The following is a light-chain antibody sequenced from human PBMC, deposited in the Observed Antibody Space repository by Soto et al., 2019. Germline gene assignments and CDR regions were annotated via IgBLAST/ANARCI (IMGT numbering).Light chain of an antibody. CDR3: QQYGSSPLT. CDR1: QSVSSTS. V-gene: IGKV3-20*01. CDR2: GAS. J-gene: IGKJ2*01. Sequence: EIVLTQSPGTLWLSPGERATLSCRASQSVSSTSLAWYQQKPGQAPRLLIYGASSRATGIPDRFSGSGSGTDFTLIISRLEPEVFAVYYGQQYGSSPLTFGQGTKLEIK.